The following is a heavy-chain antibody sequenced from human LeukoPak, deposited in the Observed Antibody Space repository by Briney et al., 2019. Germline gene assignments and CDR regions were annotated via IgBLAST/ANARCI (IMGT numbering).Heavy chain of an antibody. CDR2: INPNSGGT. CDR1: GYTFTDYY. V-gene: IGHV1-2*02. Sequence: ASVKVSCKASGYTFTDYYMHWVRQAPGQGLEWMGWINPNSGGTNYAQKFQGRVTITADKSTSTAYMELSSLRSEDTAVYYCARGALGSIAVAGTLDYWGQGTLVTVSS. D-gene: IGHD6-19*01. J-gene: IGHJ4*02. CDR3: ARGALGSIAVAGTLDY.